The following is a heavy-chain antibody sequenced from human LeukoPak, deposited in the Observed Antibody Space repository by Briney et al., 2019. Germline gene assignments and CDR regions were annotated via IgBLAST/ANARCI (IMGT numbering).Heavy chain of an antibody. CDR1: GFTFSSYS. CDR2: ISSSSNYI. D-gene: IGHD2-15*01. J-gene: IGHJ4*02. CDR3: ARDLCSGGSCYVDY. Sequence: PGGSLRLSCAASGFTFSSYSMNWVRKAPGKGLEWVSSISSSSNYIYYADSVKGRFTISRDNAKNSLYLQMNSLRAEDTAVYYCARDLCSGGSCYVDYWGQGTLVTVSS. V-gene: IGHV3-21*01.